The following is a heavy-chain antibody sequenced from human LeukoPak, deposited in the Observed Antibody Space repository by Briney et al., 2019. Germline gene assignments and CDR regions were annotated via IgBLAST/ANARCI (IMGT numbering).Heavy chain of an antibody. V-gene: IGHV4-39*01. CDR3: ARQVLSKRNFDY. CDR1: GGSISSSSYY. J-gene: IGHJ4*02. CDR2: IYYSGIT. D-gene: IGHD4/OR15-4a*01. Sequence: SETLSLTCTVSGGSISSSSYYWGWIRQPPGKGLEWIGSIYYSGITYYTPSLKSRVTIYVDTSKNQFSLKLSSVTAADTAVYYCARQVLSKRNFDYWGQGTLVTVSS.